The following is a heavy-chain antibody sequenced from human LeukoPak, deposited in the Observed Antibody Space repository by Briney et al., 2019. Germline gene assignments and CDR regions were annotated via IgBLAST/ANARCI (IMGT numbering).Heavy chain of an antibody. CDR3: AVVGNYVFNY. CDR2: LFPNGTT. CDR1: GGSISRYP. V-gene: IGHV4-59*03. Sequence: SETLSLTCSVSGGSISRYPWRWLRQPPGKGLEWIGFLFPNGTTKFNASLRSRVTLSLDTSKKQLSLRLTSVTAADTAVYYCAVVGNYVFNYWGQGTLVTVSS. J-gene: IGHJ4*02. D-gene: IGHD1-7*01.